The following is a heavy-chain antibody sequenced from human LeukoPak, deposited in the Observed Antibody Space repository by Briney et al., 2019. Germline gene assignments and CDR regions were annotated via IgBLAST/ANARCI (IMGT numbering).Heavy chain of an antibody. D-gene: IGHD3-9*01. CDR3: AKGYYDILTDWGYFDY. CDR2: ISWNGGSK. V-gene: IGHV3-9*03. Sequence: PGRSLRLSCAASGFSFDDYAMHWVRQAPGKGLEWVSGISWNGGSKGYADSVKGRFTISRDNAKNSLYLQMNSLRAEDMGLYYCAKGYYDILTDWGYFDYWGQGSLVTVSS. CDR1: GFSFDDYA. J-gene: IGHJ4*02.